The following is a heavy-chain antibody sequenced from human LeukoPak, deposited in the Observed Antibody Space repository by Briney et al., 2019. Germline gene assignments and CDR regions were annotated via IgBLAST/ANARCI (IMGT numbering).Heavy chain of an antibody. V-gene: IGHV3-23*01. D-gene: IGHD3-22*01. CDR3: ARVRYYYDSSGSHAFDI. CDR1: GFTFNNYA. J-gene: IGHJ3*02. Sequence: GGSLRLSCAASGFTFNNYAMSWVRQAPGKGLEWVSSISGSGGSTHYADSVKGRFTISRDNSKNTLYLQMNSLRVEDTAVYYCARVRYYYDSSGSHAFDIWGQGTMVTVSS. CDR2: ISGSGGST.